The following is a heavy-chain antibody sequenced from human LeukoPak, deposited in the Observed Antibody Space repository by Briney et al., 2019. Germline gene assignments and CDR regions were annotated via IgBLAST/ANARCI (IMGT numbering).Heavy chain of an antibody. CDR2: ISTYDGNT. V-gene: IGHV1-18*04. D-gene: IGHD1-26*01. J-gene: IGHJ4*02. Sequence: ASVKVSCKASGYSFTSYGXXXXXXXXXXXXXWXXWISTYDGNTNYAQRXQDRLXMTTDSXTXPAYMELRSLRSDYTAVYYCAKLGATVGYSPIDYWGQGTLVTVSS. CDR3: AKLGATVGYSPIDY. CDR1: GYSFTSYG.